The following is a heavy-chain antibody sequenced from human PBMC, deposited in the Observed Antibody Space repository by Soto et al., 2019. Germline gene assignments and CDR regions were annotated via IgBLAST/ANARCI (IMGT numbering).Heavy chain of an antibody. CDR2: INAGNGNT. V-gene: IGHV1-3*01. CDR3: ARVYSGYDGRFDY. D-gene: IGHD5-12*01. J-gene: IGHJ4*02. Sequence: QVQLVQSGAEVKKPGASVKVSCKASGYTFTSYAMHWVRQAPGQRLEWMGWINAGNGNTKYSQKFQGRVTITRDTXASTAYMELSSLRSEDTAVYYCARVYSGYDGRFDYWGQGTLVTVSS. CDR1: GYTFTSYA.